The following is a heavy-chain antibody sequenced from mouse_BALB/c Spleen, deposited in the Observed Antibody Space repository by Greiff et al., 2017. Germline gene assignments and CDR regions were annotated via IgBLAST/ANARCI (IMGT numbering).Heavy chain of an antibody. J-gene: IGHJ2*01. CDR3: AVYYFDY. CDR2: ISSGGSYT. Sequence: EVQGVESGGGLVKLGGSLKLSCAASGFTFSSYGMSWVRQTPDKRLEWVATISSGGSYTYYPDSVQGRFTISRDNAKNTLYLQMSSLKSEDTAMYYCAVYYFDYWGQGTTLTVSS. CDR1: GFTFSSYG. V-gene: IGHV5-6*01.